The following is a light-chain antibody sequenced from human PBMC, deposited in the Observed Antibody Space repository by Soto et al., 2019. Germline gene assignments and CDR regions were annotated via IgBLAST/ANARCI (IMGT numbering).Light chain of an antibody. CDR3: QQRSNWPPFT. V-gene: IGKV3-11*01. J-gene: IGKJ3*01. CDR1: QSVSSY. Sequence: EIMLTQSPATLSLSPGERVTLSCRASQSVSSYLAWYQQKPGQAPRLLIYDASNRATGIPARFSGSGSGTDFALTISSLGTEDFAVYYCQQRSNWPPFTFGPGTKVDIK. CDR2: DAS.